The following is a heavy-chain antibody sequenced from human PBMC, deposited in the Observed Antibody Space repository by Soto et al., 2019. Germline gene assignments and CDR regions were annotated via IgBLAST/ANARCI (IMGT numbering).Heavy chain of an antibody. CDR1: GYTFTSYD. V-gene: IGHV1-8*01. CDR3: ARGPGDLGHLDY. CDR2: MNPYNGNT. D-gene: IGHD3-10*01. J-gene: IGHJ4*02. Sequence: QVQLVQSGAEVKKPGASVKVSCRASGYTFTSYDIIWVRQAPGQGLECMGWMNPYNGNTGYAQNFQGRVTMTRNTSISTAYMELSSLRSEDTAVYYCARGPGDLGHLDYWGQGALVTVSS.